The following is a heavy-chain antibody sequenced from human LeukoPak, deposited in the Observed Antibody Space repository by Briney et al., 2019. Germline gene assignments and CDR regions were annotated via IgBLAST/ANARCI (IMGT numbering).Heavy chain of an antibody. CDR3: ARERATKGYCSSTSCYDDWFDP. CDR1: GGSISSYY. V-gene: IGHV4-59*01. D-gene: IGHD2-2*01. J-gene: IGHJ5*02. Sequence: SETLSLTCTVSGGSISSYYWSWIRQPPGKGLEWIGYIYYSGSTNYNPSLKSRVTISVDTSKNQFSLKLSSVTAADTAVYYCARERATKGYCSSTSCYDDWFDPWGQGTLVTVPS. CDR2: IYYSGST.